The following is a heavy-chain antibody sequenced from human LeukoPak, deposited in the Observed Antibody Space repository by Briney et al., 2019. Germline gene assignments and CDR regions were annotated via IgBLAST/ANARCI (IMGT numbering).Heavy chain of an antibody. CDR3: ARDTWDYYDSSGNAFDI. D-gene: IGHD3-22*01. CDR1: GFTFSRYS. V-gene: IGHV3-48*04. Sequence: GGSLRLSCAASGFTFSRYSMSWVRQAPGKGLEWVSYISSSSTTIYYADSGKGRFTISRDNANNLLYLQMNSLRAEDTAVYYCARDTWDYYDSSGNAFDIWGQGTVVTVSS. CDR2: ISSSSTTI. J-gene: IGHJ3*02.